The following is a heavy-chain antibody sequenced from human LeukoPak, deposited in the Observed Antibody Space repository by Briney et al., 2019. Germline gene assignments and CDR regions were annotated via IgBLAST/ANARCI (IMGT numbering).Heavy chain of an antibody. Sequence: ASVKVSCKASGYSFTSHYMHWVRQAPGQGLEWMGLINTDTGNPTYAQGFTGRFVFSLDTSVSTAYLQISRLKAEDTAVYYCARGDWLLDYWGQGTLVTVSS. J-gene: IGHJ4*02. CDR1: GYSFTSHY. CDR3: ARGDWLLDY. CDR2: INTDTGNP. D-gene: IGHD2-15*01. V-gene: IGHV7-4-1*02.